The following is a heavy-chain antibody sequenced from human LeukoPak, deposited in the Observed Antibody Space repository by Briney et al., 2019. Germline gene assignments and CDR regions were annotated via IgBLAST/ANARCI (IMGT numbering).Heavy chain of an antibody. V-gene: IGHV7-4-1*02. D-gene: IGHD6-13*01. CDR1: GYTFTSYA. CDR3: ARDGHGGQQLVHVDY. Sequence: GASVKVSCKASGYTFTSYAMNWVRQAPGQGLEWMGWINTNTGNPTYAQGFTGRFVFSLDTSVSTAYLQISSLKAEDTAVYYCARDGHGGQQLVHVDYWGQGTLVTVSS. CDR2: INTNTGNP. J-gene: IGHJ4*02.